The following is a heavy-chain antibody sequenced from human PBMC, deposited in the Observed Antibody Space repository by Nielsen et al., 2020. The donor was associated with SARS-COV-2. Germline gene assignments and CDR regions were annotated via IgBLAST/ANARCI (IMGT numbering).Heavy chain of an antibody. V-gene: IGHV1-2*02. CDR3: AKTYSTSWFDP. CDR1: GYTFTGYY. J-gene: IGHJ5*02. D-gene: IGHD2-2*01. CDR2: INPNSGGT. Sequence: ASVKVSCKASGYTFTGYYMHWVRQAPGQGLEWMGWINPNSGGTNYAQKFQGRVTMTRNTSISTAYMELRSLRSDDTAVYFCAKTYSTSWFDPWGQGTLVTVSS.